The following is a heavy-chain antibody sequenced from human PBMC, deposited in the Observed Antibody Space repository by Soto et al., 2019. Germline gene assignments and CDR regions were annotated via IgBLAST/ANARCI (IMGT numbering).Heavy chain of an antibody. J-gene: IGHJ6*03. CDR1: GGSISSSSYY. CDR2: IYYSGST. Sequence: SETLSLTCTVSGGSISSSSYYWGWIRQPPGKGLEWIGSIYYSGSTYYNPSLKSRVTISVDTSKNQFSLKLSSVTAADTAVYYCARHRRGFGEGLSLLRYYYYYMDVWGKGTTVTVSS. D-gene: IGHD3-10*01. CDR3: ARHRRGFGEGLSLLRYYYYYMDV. V-gene: IGHV4-39*01.